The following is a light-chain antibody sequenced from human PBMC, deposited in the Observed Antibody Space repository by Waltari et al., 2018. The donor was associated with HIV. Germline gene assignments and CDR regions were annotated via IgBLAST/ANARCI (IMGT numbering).Light chain of an antibody. CDR2: EVT. CDR3: CSYAGSSTPYV. J-gene: IGLJ1*01. CDR1: SSDVGSYNL. V-gene: IGLV2-23*02. Sequence: QSALTQPASVSGSPGQSITISCSGTSSDVGSYNLGSWYQQHPGKAPKLLIYEVTKRPSGVSNRFSGSKSGNTASLTISGLQAEDEADYYCCSYAGSSTPYVFGTGTKVTVL.